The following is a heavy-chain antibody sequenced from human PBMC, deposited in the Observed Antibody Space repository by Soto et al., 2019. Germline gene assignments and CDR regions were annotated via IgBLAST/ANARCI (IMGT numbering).Heavy chain of an antibody. CDR2: INPNSGGT. J-gene: IGHJ6*02. D-gene: IGHD3-22*01. CDR1: GYTFTGYY. CDR3: ARDPTSSYDSSGYYSGYYYGMDV. Sequence: VKVSCKASGYTFTGYYMHWVRQAPGQGLEWMGWINPNSGGTNYAQKFQGWVTMTRDTSISTAYMELSRLRSDDTAVYYCARDPTSSYDSSGYYSGYYYGMDVWGQGTTVTVSS. V-gene: IGHV1-2*04.